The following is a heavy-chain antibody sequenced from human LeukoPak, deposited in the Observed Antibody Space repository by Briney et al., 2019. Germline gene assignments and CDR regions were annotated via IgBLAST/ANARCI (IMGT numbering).Heavy chain of an antibody. D-gene: IGHD4-23*01. V-gene: IGHV1-24*01. CDR2: FDPEDGET. CDR3: ATDLGGGNRASLLSDY. Sequence: ASVKVSFKVPGYTLTELSMHWVRQAPGKGLEWMGGFDPEDGETIYAQKFQGRVTMTEDTSTDTAYMELSSLRSEDTAVYYCATDLGGGNRASLLSDYWGQGTLVTVSS. CDR1: GYTLTELS. J-gene: IGHJ4*02.